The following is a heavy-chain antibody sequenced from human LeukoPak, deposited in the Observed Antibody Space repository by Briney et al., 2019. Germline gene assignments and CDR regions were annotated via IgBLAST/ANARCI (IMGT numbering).Heavy chain of an antibody. CDR2: INSDGSST. Sequence: GGSLRLSCAASGFSFSNYWMHWVRQAPGKGLVWVSRINSDGSSTTYADSVKGRFTISRDNAKNTLYLQMNSLRAEDTAVYYCITEPPMDFFVVVSAWGQGTIVTVSS. V-gene: IGHV3-74*01. CDR1: GFSFSNYW. J-gene: IGHJ5*02. CDR3: ITEPPMDFFVVVSA. D-gene: IGHD2-2*01.